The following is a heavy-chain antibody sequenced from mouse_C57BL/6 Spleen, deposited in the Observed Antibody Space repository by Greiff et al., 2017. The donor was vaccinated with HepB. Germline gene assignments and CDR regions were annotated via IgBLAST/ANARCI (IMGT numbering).Heavy chain of an antibody. CDR1: GYAFTNYL. Sequence: VQLQQSGAELVRPGTSVKVSCKASGYAFTNYLIEWVKQRPGQGLEWIGVINPGSGGTNYNEKFKGKATLTADKSSSTAYMQLSSLTSEDSAVYFCAREGPYYYGSSYPYFDYWGQGTTLTVAS. CDR3: AREGPYYYGSSYPYFDY. D-gene: IGHD1-1*01. V-gene: IGHV1-54*01. CDR2: INPGSGGT. J-gene: IGHJ2*01.